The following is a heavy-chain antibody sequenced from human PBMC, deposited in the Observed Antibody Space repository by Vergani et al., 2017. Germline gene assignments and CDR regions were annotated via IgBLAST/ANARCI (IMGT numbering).Heavy chain of an antibody. CDR2: IWYGGNNK. Sequence: QVQLVESGGGVVQPGRSLRLSCAASGFTFSSYGMHWVRQAPGKGLEWVAVIWYGGNNKYYADSVKGRFTISRDNSKNTLYLQMRSLRAEDTAVYYCARGRSGNYLMAVWGQGTLVTVSS. V-gene: IGHV3-33*01. D-gene: IGHD1-26*01. CDR3: ARGRSGNYLMAV. J-gene: IGHJ4*02. CDR1: GFTFSSYG.